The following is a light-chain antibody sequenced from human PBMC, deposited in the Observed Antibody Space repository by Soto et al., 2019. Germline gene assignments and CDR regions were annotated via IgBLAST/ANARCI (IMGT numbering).Light chain of an antibody. CDR2: DVS. Sequence: QSALAQPRSVSGSPGQPATTSCIGTRTNVGGYNYVSWYQQHPGKVPKLMLYDVSKRPSGVPDRFSGSKSGNTASLTISGLQAEDEADYYCCSYAGRDTLYVFGSGTKVTVL. V-gene: IGLV2-11*01. CDR1: RTNVGGYNY. CDR3: CSYAGRDTLYV. J-gene: IGLJ1*01.